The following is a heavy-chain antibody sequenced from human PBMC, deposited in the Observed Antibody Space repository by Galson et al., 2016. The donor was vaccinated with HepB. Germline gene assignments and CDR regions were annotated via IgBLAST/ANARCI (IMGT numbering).Heavy chain of an antibody. CDR1: GFSFGDYA. J-gene: IGHJ4*02. Sequence: SLRLSCATSGFSFGDYAMSWVRQAPGKGLEWLGFIRSNAYGATTKYAASVKGRFTISRDDSKSIAYLQMDSLKTEDTAVYYCTSEHLWSPVSFFDCWGQGTLVPVSS. CDR2: IRSNAYGATT. V-gene: IGHV3-49*04. D-gene: IGHD5-18*01. CDR3: TSEHLWSPVSFFDC.